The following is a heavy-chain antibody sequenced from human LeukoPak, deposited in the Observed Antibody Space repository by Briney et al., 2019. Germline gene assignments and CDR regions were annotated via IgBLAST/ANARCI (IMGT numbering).Heavy chain of an antibody. CDR2: ISGSGGST. CDR1: GITFSSYG. D-gene: IGHD4-11*01. Sequence: GGSLRLSCAASGITFSSYGMSWVRQAPGKGLEWVSAISGSGGSTYYADSVKGRFTISRDNSKSTLYIQMNSLRAEDTAVYYCATTLGPDYTNYYFDYWGQGTLVTVSS. J-gene: IGHJ4*02. V-gene: IGHV3-23*01. CDR3: ATTLGPDYTNYYFDY.